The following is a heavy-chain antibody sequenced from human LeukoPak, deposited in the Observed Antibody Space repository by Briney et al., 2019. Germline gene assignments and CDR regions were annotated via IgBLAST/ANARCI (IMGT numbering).Heavy chain of an antibody. J-gene: IGHJ3*02. D-gene: IGHD1-26*01. CDR1: GYTFTSYY. CDR3: ARGSIVGAKTLGFGAFDI. CDR2: INPSGGST. Sequence: ASVKVSCKASGYTFTSYYMHWVRQAPGQGLEWMGIINPSGGSTSYAQKFQGRVTMTRDTSTGTVYMELSSPRSEDTAVYYCARGSIVGAKTLGFGAFDIWGQGTMVTVSS. V-gene: IGHV1-46*01.